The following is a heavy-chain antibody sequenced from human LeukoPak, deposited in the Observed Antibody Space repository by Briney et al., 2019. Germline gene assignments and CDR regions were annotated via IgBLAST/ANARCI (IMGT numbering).Heavy chain of an antibody. CDR2: IYTSGST. Sequence: TLSLTCTVSGGSISSGSYYWSWIRQPAGKGLEWIGRIYTSGSTNYNPSLKSRVTISVDTSKNQFSLKLSSVTAADTAVYYCARDDTYYYDSSGYYYGGQFDPWGQGTLVTVSS. J-gene: IGHJ5*02. CDR3: ARDDTYYYDSSGYYYGGQFDP. V-gene: IGHV4-61*02. CDR1: GGSISSGSYY. D-gene: IGHD3-22*01.